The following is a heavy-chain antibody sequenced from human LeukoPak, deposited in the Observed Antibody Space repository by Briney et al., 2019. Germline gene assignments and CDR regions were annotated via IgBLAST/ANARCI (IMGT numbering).Heavy chain of an antibody. CDR2: ISGNGGST. CDR1: GFTFSTYA. J-gene: IGHJ4*02. Sequence: AGGSLRLSCAASGFTFSTYALSWVRQAPGKGLEWVSAISGNGGSTYYADSVKGRFTISRDNPKNTLYLQMNSLRAEDTPLYYCTTAPSYSSSWYERNYWGQGTRVTVSS. V-gene: IGHV3-23*01. D-gene: IGHD6-13*01. CDR3: TTAPSYSSSWYERNY.